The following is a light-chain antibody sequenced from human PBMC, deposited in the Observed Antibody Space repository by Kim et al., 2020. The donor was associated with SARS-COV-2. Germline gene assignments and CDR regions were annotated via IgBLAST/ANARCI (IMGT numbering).Light chain of an antibody. CDR2: DAS. CDR3: QHRRTWPLT. CDR1: QYIDNW. V-gene: IGKV3-11*01. J-gene: IGKJ2*01. Sequence: EIVLTQSPVTLSLSPGQRVTLSCRASQYIDNWLAWYQQKPGQVPRLLIYDASNRATGIPARFSGSGSGTDFTLTISSLEPEDFAVYYCQHRRTWPLTFGQGTKLEI.